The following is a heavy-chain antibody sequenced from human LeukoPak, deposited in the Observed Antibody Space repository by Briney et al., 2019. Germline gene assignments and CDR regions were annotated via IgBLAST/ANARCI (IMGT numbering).Heavy chain of an antibody. D-gene: IGHD1-26*01. CDR2: IYWNGER. V-gene: IGHV2-5*01. J-gene: IGHJ4*02. Sequence: SGPTLVNPTQPLTLTCTFSGFSLSTYGVGVGWIRQPPGKALEWLALIYWNGERHYSPSLKSRLTITEDTSKNLVVLTMTNMDPVDTATYYCAQRGGYWGQGTLVTVSS. CDR1: GFSLSTYGVG. CDR3: AQRGGY.